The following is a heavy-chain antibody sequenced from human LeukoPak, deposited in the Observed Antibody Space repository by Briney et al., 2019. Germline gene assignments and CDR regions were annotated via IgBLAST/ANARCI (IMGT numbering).Heavy chain of an antibody. Sequence: ASVKVSCKASGYTFTSFDINWVRQATGQGLEWMGWMNPNSGNTGYAQNFQGRVTMTRNNSISTAYMEVSSLRSEDTAVYCCARGLAEWEQNDAFDIWGQGTMVTVSS. D-gene: IGHD1-26*01. J-gene: IGHJ3*02. CDR1: GYTFTSFD. V-gene: IGHV1-8*01. CDR2: MNPNSGNT. CDR3: ARGLAEWEQNDAFDI.